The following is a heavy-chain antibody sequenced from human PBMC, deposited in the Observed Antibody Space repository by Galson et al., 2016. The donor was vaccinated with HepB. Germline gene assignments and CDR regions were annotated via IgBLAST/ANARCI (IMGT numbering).Heavy chain of an antibody. CDR3: VGEVGFFGEIV. V-gene: IGHV4-59*01. Sequence: ETLSLTCTVSGGSISDYYWNWIRQPPEKELEWIGNTHYSGVTEYNPSLKSRATMSVDASRNQVSLKMTSVTAADTAVYYCVGEVGFFGEIVWGQGTTVTVSS. CDR1: GGSISDYY. D-gene: IGHD3-10*01. J-gene: IGHJ6*02. CDR2: THYSGVT.